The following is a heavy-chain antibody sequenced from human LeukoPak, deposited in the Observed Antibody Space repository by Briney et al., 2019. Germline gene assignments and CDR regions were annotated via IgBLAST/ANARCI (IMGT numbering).Heavy chain of an antibody. CDR1: GFTFSNAW. CDR2: IRSNTDGGTT. Sequence: PGGSLRLSCAASGFTFSNAWMSWVRQARGKGLEWVGRIRSNTDGGTTDYTAPVKGRFTISRDDSKNTLYLQMNSLKTEDTAVYYCIPVLLWVGERSGNDYWGQGILVTVSS. V-gene: IGHV3-15*05. J-gene: IGHJ4*02. CDR3: IPVLLWVGERSGNDY. D-gene: IGHD3-10*01.